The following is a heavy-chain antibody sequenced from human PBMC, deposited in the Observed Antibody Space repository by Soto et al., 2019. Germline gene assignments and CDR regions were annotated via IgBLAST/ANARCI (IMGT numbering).Heavy chain of an antibody. CDR2: IWYDGSNK. D-gene: IGHD5-12*01. CDR3: AREYIVATMGYFDY. J-gene: IGHJ4*02. V-gene: IGHV3-33*01. CDR1: GFTFSSYG. Sequence: QVQLVESGGGVVQPGRSLRLSCAASGFTFSSYGMHWVRQAPGKGLEWVAVIWYDGSNKYYADSVKGRFTISRDNSKNTLYLQMNSLRAEDTAVYYCAREYIVATMGYFDYWGQGTLVTVSS.